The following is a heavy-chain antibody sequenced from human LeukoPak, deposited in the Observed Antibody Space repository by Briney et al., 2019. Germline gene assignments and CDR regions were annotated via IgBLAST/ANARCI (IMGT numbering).Heavy chain of an antibody. CDR1: GYTFTSYG. V-gene: IGHV1-18*01. J-gene: IGHJ4*02. D-gene: IGHD3-22*01. CDR2: ISAYNGNT. Sequence: ASVKVSCKASGYTFTSYGISWVRQAPGQGLEWMGWISAYNGNTNYAQKLQGRVTMTTDTSTSTAYMELRSLRSDDTAVYYCASEYYDSSGFIPGGVWGQGTPVTVSS. CDR3: ASEYYDSSGFIPGGV.